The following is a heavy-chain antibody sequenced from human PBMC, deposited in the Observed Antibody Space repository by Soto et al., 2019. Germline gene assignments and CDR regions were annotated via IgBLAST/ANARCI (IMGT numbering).Heavy chain of an antibody. V-gene: IGHV4-34*03. CDR2: INHSGST. CDR3: TTWYFLNY. CDR1: GGSXSDYS. D-gene: IGHD2-2*01. J-gene: IGHJ4*02. Sequence: PSETLSLTCAVYGGSXSDYSWTWIRQPPGKGLEWIGEINHSGSTYYNPSLKSRVTISVDTSKNQFSLKLTSVTAADTAVYFCTTWYFLNYWGQGTLVTVSS.